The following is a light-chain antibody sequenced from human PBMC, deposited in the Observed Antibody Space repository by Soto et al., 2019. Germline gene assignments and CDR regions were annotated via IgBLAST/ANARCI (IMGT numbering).Light chain of an antibody. CDR1: QSISSY. J-gene: IGKJ1*01. CDR3: QQSYSTWT. CDR2: AAS. Sequence: DIQMTQSPSSLSASVGDRVTITCRASQSISSYLNWYQQKPGKAPKLLIYAASSLQSGASSRFSGSGSGTDFTLTISSLQPEDFATYYCQQSYSTWTFGRGTKVDIK. V-gene: IGKV1-39*01.